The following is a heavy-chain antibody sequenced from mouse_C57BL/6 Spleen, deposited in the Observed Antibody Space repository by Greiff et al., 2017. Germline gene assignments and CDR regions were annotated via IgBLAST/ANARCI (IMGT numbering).Heavy chain of an antibody. D-gene: IGHD1-1*01. CDR2: IHPNSGST. CDR1: GYSFTDYN. V-gene: IGHV1-64*01. CDR3: ARDYYGSSYVAY. J-gene: IGHJ3*01. Sequence: VQLQQSGPELVKPGASVKISCKASGYSFTDYNMNWVKQRPGQGLEWIGMIHPNSGSTNYNEKFKSKATLTVDKSSSTAYMQLSSLTSEDSAVYYCARDYYGSSYVAYWGQGTLVTVSA.